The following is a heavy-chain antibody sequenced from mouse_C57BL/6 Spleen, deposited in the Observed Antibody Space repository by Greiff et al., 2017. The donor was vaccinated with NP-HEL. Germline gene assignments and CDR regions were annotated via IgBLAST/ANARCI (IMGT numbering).Heavy chain of an antibody. Sequence: VQLQQPGAELVRPGSSVKLSCKASGYTFTSYWMHWVKQRPIQGLEWIGNIDPSDSEPHYNQKFKDKATLTVDKSSSTAYMQLSSLTSEDSAVYYCAIRGYYYAMDYWGQGTSVTVSS. CDR1: GYTFTSYW. CDR2: IDPSDSEP. CDR3: AIRGYYYAMDY. V-gene: IGHV1-52*01. J-gene: IGHJ4*01.